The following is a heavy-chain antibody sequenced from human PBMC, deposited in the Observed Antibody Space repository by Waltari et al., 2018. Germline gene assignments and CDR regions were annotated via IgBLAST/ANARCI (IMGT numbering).Heavy chain of an antibody. J-gene: IGHJ6*03. V-gene: IGHV3-30*02. D-gene: IGHD1-1*01. CDR2: IRYDGSNK. Sequence: QAQLVESGGGVVQPGGSQRLSCAASGFTFSSYGMHWVRQAPGKGLEWVAFIRYDGSNKYYADSVKGRFTISRDNSKNTLYLQMNSLRAEDTAVYYCAKERRDRTTPYYYYYYMDVWGKGTTVTVSS. CDR1: GFTFSSYG. CDR3: AKERRDRTTPYYYYYYMDV.